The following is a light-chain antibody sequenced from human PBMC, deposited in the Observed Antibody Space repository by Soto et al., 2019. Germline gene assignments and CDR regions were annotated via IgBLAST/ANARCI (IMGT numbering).Light chain of an antibody. Sequence: DIQMTQSPSAMSASVGDRVTITCRASQGISTYLAWFQQKPGEVPRRLIYAGSTLQSGVPSRFSGSGSGTEFTLTISSLQLEDFATYYCLQHNSYPLTFGGGTKVEIK. V-gene: IGKV1-17*03. CDR3: LQHNSYPLT. CDR2: AGS. J-gene: IGKJ4*01. CDR1: QGISTY.